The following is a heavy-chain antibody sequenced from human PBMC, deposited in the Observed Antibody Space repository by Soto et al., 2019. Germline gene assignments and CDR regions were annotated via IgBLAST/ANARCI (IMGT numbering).Heavy chain of an antibody. CDR1: GWTIRSPDW. D-gene: IGHD6-19*01. CDR2: IFQSGST. V-gene: IGHV4-4*02. Sequence: SETLSLTCCVSGWTIRSPDWWIWVRQPPGKGLEWIGEIFQSGSTNYTPSLESRVTISVDKSKNQFSLTLTSVTAADTAVYFCARGRGRYSSGWSWFDPWGQGILVTVSS. J-gene: IGHJ5*02. CDR3: ARGRGRYSSGWSWFDP.